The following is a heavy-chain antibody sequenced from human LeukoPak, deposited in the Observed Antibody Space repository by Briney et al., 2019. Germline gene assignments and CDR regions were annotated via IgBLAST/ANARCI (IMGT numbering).Heavy chain of an antibody. V-gene: IGHV3-30-3*01. CDR1: GFTFSSYA. CDR3: ARGPHHADYYYYGMDV. CDR2: ISYDGSNK. J-gene: IGHJ6*02. Sequence: PGGSLRLSCAAYGFTFSSYAMHWVRQAPGKGLEWVAVISYDGSNKYYADSVKGRFTISRDNSKNTLYLQMNSLRAEDTAVYYCARGPHHADYYYYGMDVWGQGTTVTVSS.